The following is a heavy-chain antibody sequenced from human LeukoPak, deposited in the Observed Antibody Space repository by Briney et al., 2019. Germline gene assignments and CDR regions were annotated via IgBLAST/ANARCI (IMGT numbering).Heavy chain of an antibody. D-gene: IGHD3-9*01. CDR1: GGSFSGYY. CDR2: INHSGST. Sequence: SETLSLTCAVYGGSFSGYYWSWIRQAPGKGLEWIGEINHSGSTNYNPSLKSRVTISVDTSKNQFSLKLSSVTAADTAVYYCARGPGHYYDILTGYYTKYYFDYWGQGTLVTVSS. CDR3: ARGPGHYYDILTGYYTKYYFDY. V-gene: IGHV4-34*01. J-gene: IGHJ4*02.